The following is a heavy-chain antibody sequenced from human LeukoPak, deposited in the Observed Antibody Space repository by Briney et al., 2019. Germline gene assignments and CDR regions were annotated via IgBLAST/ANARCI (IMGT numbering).Heavy chain of an antibody. CDR2: ISCDGSNK. V-gene: IGHV3-30*01. Sequence: GGSLRLSCAASGFTFSSYAMHWVRQAPGRGLEWVAVISCDGSNKYYADSVEGRFTISRDNSKNTLYLQMNSLRAEGTAVYYCARDPSSSSYYYYYYMDVWGKGTTVTVSS. J-gene: IGHJ6*03. CDR3: ARDPSSSSYYYYYYMDV. CDR1: GFTFSSYA. D-gene: IGHD6-6*01.